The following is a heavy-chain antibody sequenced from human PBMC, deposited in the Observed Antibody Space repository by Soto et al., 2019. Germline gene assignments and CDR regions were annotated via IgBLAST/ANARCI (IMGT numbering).Heavy chain of an antibody. D-gene: IGHD3-16*01. CDR2: IQHTGNT. Sequence: XGTLSLTCAVSGASIRSYHWSFLRQPAGKGLEWIGRIQHTGNTNYNPSLKSRVTMSADTSKNQISLKMTSVTAADTAVYFCAKDVSSRRWFDPWGQGVRVTVSS. CDR1: GASIRSYH. CDR3: AKDVSSRRWFDP. J-gene: IGHJ5*02. V-gene: IGHV4-4*07.